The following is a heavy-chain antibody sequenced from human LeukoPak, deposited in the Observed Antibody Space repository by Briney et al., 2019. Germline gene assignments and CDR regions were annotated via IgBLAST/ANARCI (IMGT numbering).Heavy chain of an antibody. D-gene: IGHD2-2*01. CDR1: GYTFTSYD. CDR3: ARAVVVPAAMVYYYYGMDV. CDR2: MDPNSGNT. V-gene: IGHV1-8*01. J-gene: IGHJ6*02. Sequence: ASVKVSCKASGYTFTSYDINWVRQATGQGLEWMGWMDPNSGNTGYSQKFQGRVTMTRNTSISTAYKELRSLRSEDTAVYYCARAVVVPAAMVYYYYGMDVWGQGTTVTVSS.